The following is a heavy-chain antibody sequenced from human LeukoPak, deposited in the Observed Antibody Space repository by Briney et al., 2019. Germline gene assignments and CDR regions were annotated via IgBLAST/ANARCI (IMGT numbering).Heavy chain of an antibody. D-gene: IGHD2-8*01. Sequence: SETLSLTCTVSGYSISSGYYWGWIRQPPGKGLEWIGSIYHSGSTYYNPSLKSRVTISVDTSKNQISLKLSSVTAADTAVYYCARVFHLRYCTNGVCHPLPTYNWFDPWGQGTLVTVSS. CDR3: ARVFHLRYCTNGVCHPLPTYNWFDP. CDR2: IYHSGST. CDR1: GYSISSGYY. J-gene: IGHJ5*02. V-gene: IGHV4-38-2*02.